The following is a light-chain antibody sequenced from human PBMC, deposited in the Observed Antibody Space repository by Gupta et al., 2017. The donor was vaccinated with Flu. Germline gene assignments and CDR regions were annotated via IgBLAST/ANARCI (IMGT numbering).Light chain of an antibody. CDR2: GNS. CDR1: ISNIGAGYD. V-gene: IGLV1-40*01. CDR3: QSYDSSLSGSV. Sequence: QSVLTQPPSLSGAPGQRVTMSCAGSISNIGAGYDVHWYQQLPGTAPKLLIYGNSNRPSGVPDRFSGSKSGTSASLAITGLQAEDEADYYCQSYDSSLSGSVFGGGNKLTVL. J-gene: IGLJ3*02.